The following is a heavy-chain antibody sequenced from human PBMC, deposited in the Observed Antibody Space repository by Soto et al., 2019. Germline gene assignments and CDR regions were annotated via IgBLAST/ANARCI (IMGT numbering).Heavy chain of an antibody. CDR1: GFTFSYYY. CDR3: ARMPPTLYLDV. Sequence: GGSLRLSCAASGFTFSYYYMIWIRQAPGKGLEWVSYISSSGSTIYYADSVKGRFTISRDNAKNSLYLQMNSLRAEDTAVYYCARMPPTLYLDVWGQGTTVTVSS. D-gene: IGHD2-8*01. V-gene: IGHV3-11*01. CDR2: ISSSGSTI. J-gene: IGHJ6*02.